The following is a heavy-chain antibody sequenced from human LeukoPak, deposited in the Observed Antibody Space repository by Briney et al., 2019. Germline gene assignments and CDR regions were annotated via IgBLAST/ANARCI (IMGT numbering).Heavy chain of an antibody. CDR2: IWYDGSNK. CDR3: AKGSVGASTYYFDY. D-gene: IGHD1-26*01. V-gene: IGHV3-30*02. Sequence: GGSLRLSCAASGFTFSSYGMHWVRHAPGKGLERVAVIWYDGSNKDYADSVKGRFTISRDNSKNTLYLQMNSLRADDTAVYYCAKGSVGASTYYFDYWGEGTLVTVSS. J-gene: IGHJ4*02. CDR1: GFTFSSYG.